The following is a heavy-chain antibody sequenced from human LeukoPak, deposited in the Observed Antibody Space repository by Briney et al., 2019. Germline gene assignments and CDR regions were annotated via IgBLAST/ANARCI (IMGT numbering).Heavy chain of an antibody. CDR1: GFTFDDYG. Sequence: GGSLRLSCAASGFTFDDYGMSWVRQAPGKGLEWVSGINWNGGSTGYADSVKGRFTISRDNAKNSLYLQMNSLRAEDTAVYYCARDRTTAMVPNWFDPWGQGTLVTVSS. J-gene: IGHJ5*02. CDR3: ARDRTTAMVPNWFDP. CDR2: INWNGGST. V-gene: IGHV3-20*04. D-gene: IGHD5-18*01.